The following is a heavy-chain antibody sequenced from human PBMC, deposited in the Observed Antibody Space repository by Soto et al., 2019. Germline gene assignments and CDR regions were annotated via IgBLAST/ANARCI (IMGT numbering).Heavy chain of an antibody. CDR2: ISSDGSKK. V-gene: IGHV3-30-3*01. D-gene: IGHD2-2*01. CDR3: ARPPCSSAACYLYLYDLDV. CDR1: RFTFSSYA. J-gene: IGHJ6*02. Sequence: QVQLVESGGGVVQPGRSLRLSCAASRFTFSSYAIHWVRQAPGKGLEWVAVISSDGSKKYYAESVRGRFTISRDNSKNALFLQMDSLRVEDTALYHCARPPCSSAACYLYLYDLDVWGRGTTVTVSS.